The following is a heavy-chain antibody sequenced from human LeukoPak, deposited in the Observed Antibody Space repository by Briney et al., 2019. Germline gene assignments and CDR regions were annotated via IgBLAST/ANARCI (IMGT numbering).Heavy chain of an antibody. CDR1: GGSISSGDYY. D-gene: IGHD3-22*01. J-gene: IGHJ4*02. V-gene: IGHV4-30-4*01. Sequence: SETLSLTCTVSGGSISSGDYYWSWIRQPPGKGLEWIGYIYYSGSTYYNPSLKSRVTISVDTSKNQFSLKLSSVTAADTAVYYCAREPYYYDSSGYPRDYWGQGTLVTVS. CDR2: IYYSGST. CDR3: AREPYYYDSSGYPRDY.